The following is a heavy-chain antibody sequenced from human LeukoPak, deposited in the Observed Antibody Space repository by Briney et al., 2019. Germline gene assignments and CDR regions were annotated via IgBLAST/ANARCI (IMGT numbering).Heavy chain of an antibody. CDR3: ARILPFRNWFDP. J-gene: IGHJ5*02. V-gene: IGHV1-69*05. Sequence: SVKVSCKASGGTFSSYAISWVRQAPGQGLEWMGGIIPIFGTANYARKFQGRVTITTDESTSTAYMELSSLRSEDTAGYYCARILPFRNWFDPWGQGTLVTVSS. D-gene: IGHD2-2*01. CDR2: IIPIFGTA. CDR1: GGTFSSYA.